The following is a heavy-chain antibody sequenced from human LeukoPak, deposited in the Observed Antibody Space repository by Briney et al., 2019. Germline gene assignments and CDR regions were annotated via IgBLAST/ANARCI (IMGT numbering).Heavy chain of an antibody. D-gene: IGHD2-15*01. V-gene: IGHV1-2*02. CDR3: ARVKSGGHLFPNDY. CDR2: INPNSGGT. Sequence: ASVKVSCKASGYTFTGYYMHWVRQAPGQGLEWMGWINPNSGGTNYAQKFQGRVTMTRDTSISTAYMELSRLRSDDTAVYYCARVKSGGHLFPNDYGGQGTLVTVSS. J-gene: IGHJ4*02. CDR1: GYTFTGYY.